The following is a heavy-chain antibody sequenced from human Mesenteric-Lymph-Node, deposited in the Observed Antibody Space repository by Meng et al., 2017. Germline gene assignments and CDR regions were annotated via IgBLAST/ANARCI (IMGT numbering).Heavy chain of an antibody. CDR1: GFTFNSYW. CDR2: IKHDGGEK. CDR3: AKSSGSTGYYVRDASDI. J-gene: IGHJ3*02. V-gene: IGHV3-7*03. Sequence: GGSLRLSCAASGFTFNSYWMYWVRRAPGKGLEWVASIKHDGGEKYYPDSVKGRFTVSRDNSKNTLYLQMNSLRAEDTAVYYCAKSSGSTGYYVRDASDIWGHGTRVTVSS. D-gene: IGHD3-9*01.